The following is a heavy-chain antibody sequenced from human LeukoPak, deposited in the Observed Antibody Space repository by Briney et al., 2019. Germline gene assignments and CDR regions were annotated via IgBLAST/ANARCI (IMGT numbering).Heavy chain of an antibody. D-gene: IGHD2-2*01. Sequence: GGSLRLSCAASGFIFSSYAMSWVRQAPGKGLECVSTICSSGGSTYYADSVKGRFTISRANSKNTLYLQMNTLRAEDTAVYYCAKGYCSSTSCPLGYWGQGTLVTVSS. V-gene: IGHV3-23*01. CDR2: ICSSGGST. CDR3: AKGYCSSTSCPLGY. CDR1: GFIFSSYA. J-gene: IGHJ4*02.